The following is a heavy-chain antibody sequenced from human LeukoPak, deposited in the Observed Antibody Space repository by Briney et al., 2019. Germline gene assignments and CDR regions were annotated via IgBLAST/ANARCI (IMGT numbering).Heavy chain of an antibody. J-gene: IGHJ4*02. CDR2: IFYSGST. CDR3: ASRLPRLPLYFDY. Sequence: SETLSLTCTVFGGSISSSSYYWGWIRQPPGKGLEWIGSIFYSGSTYYNPSLTSRATISVDTSKNQFSLKLSSVTAADTAVYYCASRLPRLPLYFDYWGQGTLVTVSS. V-gene: IGHV4-39*01. D-gene: IGHD5-12*01. CDR1: GGSISSSSYY.